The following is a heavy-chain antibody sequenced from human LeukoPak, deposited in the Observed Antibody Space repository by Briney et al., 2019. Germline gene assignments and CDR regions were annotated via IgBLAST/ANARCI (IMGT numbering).Heavy chain of an antibody. D-gene: IGHD3-10*01. CDR3: ARDGWGSSMGY. CDR1: GFIFSSYW. V-gene: IGHV3-74*01. Sequence: GGSLRLSCAASGFIFSSYWMHWVRQVPGKGLVWVSRIKSDESGTRYADLVNGGFTISRDNAKNTLYLQMNSLRAEDTAVYYCARDGWGSSMGYWGQGTLVTVSS. CDR2: IKSDESGT. J-gene: IGHJ4*02.